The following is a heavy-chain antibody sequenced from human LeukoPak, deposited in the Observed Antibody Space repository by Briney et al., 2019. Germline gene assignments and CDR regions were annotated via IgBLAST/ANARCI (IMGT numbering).Heavy chain of an antibody. V-gene: IGHV3-21*01. CDR3: ARSLGYYDSSD. D-gene: IGHD3-22*01. J-gene: IGHJ4*02. CDR1: GFTFSSYW. CDR2: ISSSSSYT. Sequence: KTGGSLRLSCAASGFTFSSYWMNWVRQAPGKGLEWVSSISSSSSYTHHADSVRGRFTISRDNAKNSLYLQMNSLRAEDTAVYYCARSLGYYDSSDWGLGTLVTVSS.